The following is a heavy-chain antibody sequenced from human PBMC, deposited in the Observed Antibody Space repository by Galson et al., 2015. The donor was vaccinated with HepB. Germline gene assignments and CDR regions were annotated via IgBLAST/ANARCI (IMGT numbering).Heavy chain of an antibody. Sequence: SVKVSCKASGYTFTSYGISWVRRAPGQGLEWMGWISAYNGNTNYAQKLQGRVTMTTDTSRSTAYMDLRRLRSDDTAVYYCARDGPGYIVVVPAAYYYGMDVWGQGTTVTVSS. CDR3: ARDGPGYIVVVPAAYYYGMDV. D-gene: IGHD2-2*01. V-gene: IGHV1-18*04. CDR1: GYTFTSYG. CDR2: ISAYNGNT. J-gene: IGHJ6*02.